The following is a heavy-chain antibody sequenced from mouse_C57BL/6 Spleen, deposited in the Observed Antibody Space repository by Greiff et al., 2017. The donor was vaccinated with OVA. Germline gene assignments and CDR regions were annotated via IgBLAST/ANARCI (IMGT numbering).Heavy chain of an antibody. CDR3: ASNPGY. J-gene: IGHJ2*01. CDR1: GYTFTSYW. Sequence: QVQLQQPGAELVKPGASVKLSCKASGYTFTSYWMQWVKQRPGQGLEWIGEIDPSDSYTNYNQKFKGKATLTVDTSSSTAYMQLSSLTSEDSAVDYCASNPGYWGQGTTLTVSS. V-gene: IGHV1-50*01. D-gene: IGHD6-1*01. CDR2: IDPSDSYT.